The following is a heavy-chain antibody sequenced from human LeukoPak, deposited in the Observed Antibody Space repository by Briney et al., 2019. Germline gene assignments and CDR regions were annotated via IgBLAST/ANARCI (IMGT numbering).Heavy chain of an antibody. CDR3: ARRGTWGLDY. CDR1: GGSINNYY. CDR2: VYSSGST. D-gene: IGHD3-16*01. J-gene: IGHJ4*02. Sequence: SETLSLTCTVSGGSINNYYWTWIRQPAGKGLEWIGRVYSSGSTNYNPSLKSRVTMSVDTSKNQFSLKLSSVTAADTAVYYCARRGTWGLDYWGQGTLVTVSS. V-gene: IGHV4-4*07.